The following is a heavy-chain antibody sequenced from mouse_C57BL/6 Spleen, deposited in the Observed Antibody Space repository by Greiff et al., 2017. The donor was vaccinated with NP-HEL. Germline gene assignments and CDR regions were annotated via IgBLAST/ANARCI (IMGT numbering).Heavy chain of an antibody. CDR2: INPNSGYT. CDR1: GYTFTSYW. J-gene: IGHJ4*01. V-gene: IGHV1-7*01. CDR3: ANGFLYAMDY. Sequence: VQRVESGAELAKPGASVNLSCKASGYTFTSYWMHWVKQRPGQGLEWIGYINPNSGYTKYNQKFKDKATLTADKSSSTAYMQLSSLTYEDSAVYYCANGFLYAMDYWGQGTSVIVSS.